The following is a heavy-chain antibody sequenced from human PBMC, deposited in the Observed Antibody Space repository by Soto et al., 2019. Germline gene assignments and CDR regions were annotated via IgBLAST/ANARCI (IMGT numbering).Heavy chain of an antibody. J-gene: IGHJ4*02. CDR2: ISYDGSNK. Sequence: HPGGSLRLSCAASGFTFSSYGMHWVRQAPGKGLEWVAVISYDGSNKYHADSVKGRFTISRDNSKNTLYLQMNSLRVEDTAVYYCAKTTDRSGYYSRFDYWGQGALVTVSS. CDR1: GFTFSSYG. CDR3: AKTTDRSGYYSRFDY. D-gene: IGHD3-22*01. V-gene: IGHV3-30*18.